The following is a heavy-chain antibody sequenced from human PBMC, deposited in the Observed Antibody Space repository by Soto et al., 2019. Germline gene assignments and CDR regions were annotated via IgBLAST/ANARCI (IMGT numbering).Heavy chain of an antibody. J-gene: IGHJ4*02. Sequence: EVQLLESGGGLVQPGGSLRLSCAASGFIVGTYGMSWVRQAPGQGLEWVSAISGSGDDTYYADSVKGRFTISRDYSTDTIFLQMNSLRAEDKAIYYCAKNGPRSHYSSSSTDLDYWGLGTLVTVSS. CDR1: GFIVGTYG. CDR3: AKNGPRSHYSSSSTDLDY. V-gene: IGHV3-23*01. D-gene: IGHD6-6*01. CDR2: ISGSGDDT.